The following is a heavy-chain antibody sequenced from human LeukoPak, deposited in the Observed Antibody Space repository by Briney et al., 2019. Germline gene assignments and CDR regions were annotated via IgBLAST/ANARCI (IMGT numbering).Heavy chain of an antibody. D-gene: IGHD4/OR15-4a*01. Sequence: SQTLSPTCTVSGASISSHYWSWIRQPPGRGLEWIGYIHYSGITSYDPSLKSRVTISVDTSKNQFSLDLNSVTTADTAVYYCARVYDYGKFDYWGPGTLITVSS. CDR3: ARVYDYGKFDY. CDR1: GASISSHY. CDR2: IHYSGIT. J-gene: IGHJ4*02. V-gene: IGHV4-59*11.